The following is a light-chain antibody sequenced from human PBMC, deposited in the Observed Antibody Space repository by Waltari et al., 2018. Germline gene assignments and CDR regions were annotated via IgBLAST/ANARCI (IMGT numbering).Light chain of an antibody. Sequence: QSALTQPPSASGSPGHSVTIPCTASDSYVGGQRSVSWYQQHPGKVPNLIIYEVNKRPSGVPDRFSASMSGNTASLTISGLQACDEADYYCCSYGGTNTVFGGGTRLTVL. CDR1: DSYVGGQRS. V-gene: IGLV2-8*01. CDR3: CSYGGTNTV. CDR2: EVN. J-gene: IGLJ2*01.